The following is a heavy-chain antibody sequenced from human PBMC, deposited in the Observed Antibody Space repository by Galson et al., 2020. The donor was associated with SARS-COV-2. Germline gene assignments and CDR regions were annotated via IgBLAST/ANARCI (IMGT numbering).Heavy chain of an antibody. V-gene: IGHV4-31*03. Sequence: ASETLSLTCTVAGGSISSGGYFWSWIRQHPGTGLEWIGYIYYSGSISYNPSLKSRVSISVDTSKNQFSLKLTSVTAADSAVYYCARTALSRDGYYFDYWGQGTRVTVSS. D-gene: IGHD2-8*01. CDR3: ARTALSRDGYYFDY. J-gene: IGHJ4*02. CDR1: GGSISSGGYF. CDR2: IYYSGSI.